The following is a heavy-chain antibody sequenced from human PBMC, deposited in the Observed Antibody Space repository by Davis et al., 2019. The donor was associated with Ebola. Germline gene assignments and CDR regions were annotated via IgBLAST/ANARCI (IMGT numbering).Heavy chain of an antibody. V-gene: IGHV1-18*01. CDR2: IGIYNLKT. D-gene: IGHD3-10*01. CDR1: GYIFTSYG. J-gene: IGHJ4*02. Sequence: ASVKVSCKASGYIFTSYGINWIRQVPGQGLEWMGWIGIYNLKTHYAQKFQGRVSLTTDTTSTAYMELRSLRSDDTAVYYCARDLGDHIDYWGQGTPVTVSS. CDR3: ARDLGDHIDY.